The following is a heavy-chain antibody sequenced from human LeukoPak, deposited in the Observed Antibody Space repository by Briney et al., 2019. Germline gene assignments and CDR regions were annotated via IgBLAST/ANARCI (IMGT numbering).Heavy chain of an antibody. CDR1: GFTFSSYW. Sequence: GGSLRLSCAASGFTFSSYWMSWVRQAPGKGLEWVANIKQDGSEKYYVDSVKGRFTISRDNAKNSLYLQMNSLRVEDTAVYYCARDHYGSGSYYYYGMDVWGKGTTVTVSS. J-gene: IGHJ6*04. D-gene: IGHD3-10*01. CDR2: IKQDGSEK. V-gene: IGHV3-7*03. CDR3: ARDHYGSGSYYYYGMDV.